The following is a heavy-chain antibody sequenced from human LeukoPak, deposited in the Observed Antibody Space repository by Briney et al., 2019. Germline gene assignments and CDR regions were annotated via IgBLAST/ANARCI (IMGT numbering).Heavy chain of an antibody. CDR1: GFTFSSYA. Sequence: GGSLRLSCAASGFTFSSYAMHWVRQAPGKWLEWVAVISYDGSKEYYTDSVKGRFTISRDKSKNTLYLQMNSLRAEDTAVYYCARDRRTNYYYYGMDVWGQGTTVTVSS. V-gene: IGHV3-30-3*01. J-gene: IGHJ6*02. CDR2: ISYDGSKE. CDR3: ARDRRTNYYYYGMDV.